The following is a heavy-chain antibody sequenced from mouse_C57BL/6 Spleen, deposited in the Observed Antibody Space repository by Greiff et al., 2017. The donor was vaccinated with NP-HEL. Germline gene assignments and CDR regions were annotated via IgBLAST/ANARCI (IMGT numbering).Heavy chain of an antibody. CDR1: GFTFSSYA. J-gene: IGHJ4*01. D-gene: IGHD6-2*01. CDR2: ISSGGDYI. V-gene: IGHV5-9-1*02. Sequence: EVKLMESGEGLVKPGGSLKLPCAASGFTFSSYAMSWVRQTPEKRLEWVAYISSGGDYIYYADTVKGRFTISRDNARNTLYLQMSSLKSEDTAMYYCTRGLSYYYAMDYWGQGTSVTVSS. CDR3: TRGLSYYYAMDY.